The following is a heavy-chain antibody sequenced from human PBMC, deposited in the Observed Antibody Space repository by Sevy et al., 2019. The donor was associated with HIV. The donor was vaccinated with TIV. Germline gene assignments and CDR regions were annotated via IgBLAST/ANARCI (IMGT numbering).Heavy chain of an antibody. Sequence: ASVKVSCKASGGTFSSYAISWVRQAPGQGLEWMGWIIPIFGTANYAQKFQGRVTITADESTSTAYMELSSLRSEDTAVYYCARGGGIAQHYYYYYMDVWGKGTTVTVSS. D-gene: IGHD6-13*01. V-gene: IGHV1-69*13. J-gene: IGHJ6*03. CDR3: ARGGGIAQHYYYYYMDV. CDR2: IIPIFGTA. CDR1: GGTFSSYA.